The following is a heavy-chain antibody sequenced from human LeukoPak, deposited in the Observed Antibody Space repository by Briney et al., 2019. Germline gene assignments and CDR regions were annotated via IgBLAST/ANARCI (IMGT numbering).Heavy chain of an antibody. CDR3: ARIRDGYNDAYDI. D-gene: IGHD5-24*01. Sequence: ASVKVSCKASGYTFTNYYIHWVRQAPGQGLEWMGLINPGGDNTDYAQNFQGRVTMTRDTPTSTVYMGLSSLRSEDTAVYYCARIRDGYNDAYDIWGQGTMVTVSS. CDR1: GYTFTNYY. J-gene: IGHJ3*02. V-gene: IGHV1-46*01. CDR2: INPGGDNT.